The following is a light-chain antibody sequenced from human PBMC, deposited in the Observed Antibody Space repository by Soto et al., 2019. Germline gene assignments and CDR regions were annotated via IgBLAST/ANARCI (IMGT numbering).Light chain of an antibody. CDR2: AAS. CDR1: QGIRND. Sequence: AIQMTQSPASLSAFVGDRVTITCRASQGIRNDLGWYQQKPGKAPKLLIYAASNIQSGVPSRFSGSGSGTDFTLTISSLQPEDFATYYCLQDRNYPRTFGQGTKVEIK. V-gene: IGKV1-6*01. J-gene: IGKJ1*01. CDR3: LQDRNYPRT.